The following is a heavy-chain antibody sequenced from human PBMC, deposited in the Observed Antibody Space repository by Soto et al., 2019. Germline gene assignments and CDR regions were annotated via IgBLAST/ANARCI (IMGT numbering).Heavy chain of an antibody. CDR2: MSPNSGDT. J-gene: IGHJ4*02. CDR3: ARGPPNWGFDY. Sequence: EQLVQSGAEVKKPGASVKVSCKASEYTFTSYDINWVRQATGQGLEWMGWMSPNSGDTGYARKFQGRVTMTRDTSISTAYMELRSLRSEDTAVYYCARGPPNWGFDYWGQGTLVTVSS. CDR1: EYTFTSYD. V-gene: IGHV1-8*01. D-gene: IGHD7-27*01.